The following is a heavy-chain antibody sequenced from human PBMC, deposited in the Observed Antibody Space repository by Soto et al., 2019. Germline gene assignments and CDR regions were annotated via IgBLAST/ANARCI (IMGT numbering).Heavy chain of an antibody. Sequence: QVQLQESGPGLVKPSQTLSLTCTVSGGSISSGGYYWNWIRQHPGKGPEWIAYIYYSGSTYYNPSLKSRVTISVDTTKNQFSLKLSSVTAADTAVYYCARGRAGFFGSGRRDNWFDPGVQGTLVTVSS. J-gene: IGHJ5*02. CDR1: GGSISSGGYY. CDR3: ARGRAGFFGSGRRDNWFDP. D-gene: IGHD3-3*01. V-gene: IGHV4-31*03. CDR2: IYYSGST.